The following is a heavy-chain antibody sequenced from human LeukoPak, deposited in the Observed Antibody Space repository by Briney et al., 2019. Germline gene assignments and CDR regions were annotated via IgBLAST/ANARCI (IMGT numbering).Heavy chain of an antibody. J-gene: IGHJ2*01. Sequence: GGSLRLSCAASGFTFSSYAMSWVRQAPGKGLEWVSAISGSGGSTYYADSVKGRFTISRNNSKNTLYLQMNSLRAEDTAVYYCAKRPGNYWYFDLWGRGTLVTVSS. CDR2: ISGSGGST. V-gene: IGHV3-23*01. CDR3: AKRPGNYWYFDL. CDR1: GFTFSSYA. D-gene: IGHD1-26*01.